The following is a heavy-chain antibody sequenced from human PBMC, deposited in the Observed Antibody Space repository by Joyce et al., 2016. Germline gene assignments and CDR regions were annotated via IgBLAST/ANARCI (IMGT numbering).Heavy chain of an antibody. Sequence: QVHLVQSGAEVKKPGASVKVSCKASGYTFIGYYIHWVRQAPGQGLEWMVWNNPNSGGTNDAQRFQGWVTMTSDTAISTAYMELTGLRSNDTAVYYCARELPDDYGSASHYDYWGQGTLVTVSS. D-gene: IGHD3-10*01. V-gene: IGHV1-2*04. CDR1: GYTFIGYY. CDR2: NNPNSGGT. CDR3: ARELPDDYGSASHYDY. J-gene: IGHJ4*02.